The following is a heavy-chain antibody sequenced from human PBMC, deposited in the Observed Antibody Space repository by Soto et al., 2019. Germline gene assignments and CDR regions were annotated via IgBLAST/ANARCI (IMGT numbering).Heavy chain of an antibody. CDR1: GYILSSYA. V-gene: IGHV1-18*01. CDR2: ISTYNGNT. Sequence: QVQLVQSGAEVKKPGDSVKVSCKASGYILSSYAINWVRQAPGQGLEWMGWISTYNGNTYYEQRLQGRVTMTRDTSTNTAYMELRSLRADDTAVYYCARARSDSFDVWGQGTMVTVSS. CDR3: ARARSDSFDV. J-gene: IGHJ3*01.